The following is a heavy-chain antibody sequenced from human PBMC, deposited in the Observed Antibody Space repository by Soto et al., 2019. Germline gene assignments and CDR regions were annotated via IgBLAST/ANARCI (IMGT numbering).Heavy chain of an antibody. J-gene: IGHJ3*02. CDR2: LETSGST. CDR1: GGSISGHY. CDR3: TREGRYCSGASCYTDAFDI. V-gene: IGHV4-4*07. Sequence: QVQLQESGPGLLKPSETLSLTCTVSGGSISGHYWNWIRQPAGKGLEWIGRLETSGSTNYDPSLKSRFTMSVDTSKNQFSLRLTSVTAADTAVYYCTREGRYCSGASCYTDAFDIWGQGTLVTVSS. D-gene: IGHD2-15*01.